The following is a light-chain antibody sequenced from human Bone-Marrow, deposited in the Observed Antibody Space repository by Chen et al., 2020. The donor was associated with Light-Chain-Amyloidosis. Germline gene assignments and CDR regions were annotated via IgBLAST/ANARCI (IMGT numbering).Light chain of an antibody. CDR3: QSADSSGTYEVI. CDR1: DLPTKY. CDR2: IDT. Sequence: SSQLTQPPSVSVSPGQTASITCSGNDLPTKYAYWYQQKPGQAPVLVIHIDTERPSGISDRFSGSSSGTTATLTISGVQAEDEADYHCQSADSSGTYEVIFGGGTKLTVL. J-gene: IGLJ2*01. V-gene: IGLV3-25*03.